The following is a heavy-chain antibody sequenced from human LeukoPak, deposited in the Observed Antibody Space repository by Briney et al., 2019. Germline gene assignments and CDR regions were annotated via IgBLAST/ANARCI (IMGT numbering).Heavy chain of an antibody. D-gene: IGHD3-22*01. J-gene: IGHJ4*02. CDR3: ARFNDSSGHFDY. CDR1: SGSFSGYY. V-gene: IGHV4-34*01. CDR2: INHSGST. Sequence: PSETLSLTCAVYSGSFSGYYWIWHRQPPGKALEWIGEINHSGSTNYNPSLKSRVTISVDTSKNQFSLKLSSVTAADTAVYYCARFNDSSGHFDYWGQGTLVTVSS.